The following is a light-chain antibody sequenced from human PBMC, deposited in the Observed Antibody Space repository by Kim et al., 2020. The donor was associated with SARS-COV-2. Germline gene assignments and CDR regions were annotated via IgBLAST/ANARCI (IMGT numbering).Light chain of an antibody. CDR2: RDS. CDR1: NIGSKN. Sequence: SYELTQPLSVSVALGQTARITCGGNNIGSKNVHWYQQKPGQAPVLVIYRDSNRPYGIPERFSGANSGNTATLTISRAQVGDEAEYYWQVWDSTYVFGTGTKVTVL. V-gene: IGLV3-9*01. J-gene: IGLJ1*01. CDR3: QVWDSTYV.